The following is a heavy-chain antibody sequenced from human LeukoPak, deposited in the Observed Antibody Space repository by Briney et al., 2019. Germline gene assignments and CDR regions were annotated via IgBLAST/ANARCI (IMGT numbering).Heavy chain of an antibody. CDR1: GFTFSDHY. CDR2: ISSSDTYT. V-gene: IGHV3-11*05. CDR3: ARDPWLNP. J-gene: IGHJ5*02. Sequence: GGSLRLSCAASGFTFSDHYMSWIRQAPGKGLEWVSYISSSDTYTNYADSVKGRFTISRDNSKNTVYLQMNSLRAEDTAVYYCARDPWLNPWGQGTLVTVSS.